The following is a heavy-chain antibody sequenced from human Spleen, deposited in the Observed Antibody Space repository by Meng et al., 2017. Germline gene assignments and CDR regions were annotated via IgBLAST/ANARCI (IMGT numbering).Heavy chain of an antibody. CDR1: GGSFSTYF. J-gene: IGHJ3*02. D-gene: IGHD3-22*01. V-gene: IGHV4-34*01. CDR3: ADTYYYDSSGYYWDDAFDI. CDR2: INHSGST. Sequence: SETLSLTCTVYGGSFSTYFCRWIRQPPGKGLEWIGEINHSGSTNYNPSLESRATISVDTSKNQFSLKLSSVTAADTAVYYCADTYYYDSSGYYWDDAFDIWGQGTMVTVSS.